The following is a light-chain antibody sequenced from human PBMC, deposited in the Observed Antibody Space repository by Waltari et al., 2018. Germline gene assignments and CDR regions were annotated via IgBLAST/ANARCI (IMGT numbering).Light chain of an antibody. CDR2: GAS. Sequence: EIVVTQSPGALSLFPGKRATLSCRASQPVAHTSLAWFQHSPGQAPSLLIYGASNRAAGIPDRFSGSGSGTDFTLTISRLEPEDFAVYYCQQYADPPYTFGPGTKVDFK. CDR1: QPVAHTS. V-gene: IGKV3-20*01. J-gene: IGKJ3*01. CDR3: QQYADPPYT.